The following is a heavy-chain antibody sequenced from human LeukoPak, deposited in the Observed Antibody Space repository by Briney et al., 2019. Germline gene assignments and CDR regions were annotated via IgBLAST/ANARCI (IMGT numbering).Heavy chain of an antibody. V-gene: IGHV4-59*08. J-gene: IGHJ3*02. CDR1: GGSISSHY. CDR3: ARQGIDAFDI. CDR2: IYYTGTS. Sequence: PSETLSLTCTVSGGSISSHYWSWIRQPPGKRLEWIAYIYYTGTSNYNPSLKSRVTISVDTSKNQISLRLSSVTAADTAVYYCARQGIDAFDIWGQGTLVTVSS.